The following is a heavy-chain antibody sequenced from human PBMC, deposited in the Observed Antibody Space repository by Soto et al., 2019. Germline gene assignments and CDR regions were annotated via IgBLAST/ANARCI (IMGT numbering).Heavy chain of an antibody. D-gene: IGHD4-4*01. V-gene: IGHV3-30-3*01. Sequence: QVQLVESGGGVVQPGRSLSLSCAASGFTFSSYAMHWFRQVPGKGLEWVAVISYDGSNKYYADSVKGRFTISRDNSKNTLYLQMNSLRAEDTAVYYCARPLWRDDYNWGYFDLWGRGTLVTVSS. CDR2: ISYDGSNK. J-gene: IGHJ2*01. CDR1: GFTFSSYA. CDR3: ARPLWRDDYNWGYFDL.